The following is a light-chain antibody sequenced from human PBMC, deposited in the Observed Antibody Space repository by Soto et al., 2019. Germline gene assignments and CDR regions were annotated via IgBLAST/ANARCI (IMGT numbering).Light chain of an antibody. Sequence: QSLLTQPPSASATPGQRVTISCSGSNSNIGTNTVNWYQQLPGTAPRLLLYTNNQRPAGVPQRFSGSTTGTSASLAIGGLQSEDGADYYCASWGDSLGAYVFGTGTKVTVL. J-gene: IGLJ1*01. CDR3: ASWGDSLGAYV. V-gene: IGLV1-44*01. CDR2: TNN. CDR1: NSNIGTNT.